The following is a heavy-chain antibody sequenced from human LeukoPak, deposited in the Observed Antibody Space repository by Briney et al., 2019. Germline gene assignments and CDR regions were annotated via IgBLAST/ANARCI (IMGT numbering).Heavy chain of an antibody. Sequence: GGSLRLSCAASGFTFSSYAMMWVRQAPGKGLEWVSSITGSGDGTYYADSVRGRFTISRDNSKNTLYLQVNSLRAEDTAVYFCVKGFVHPTYYFEHWGQATLVTVSS. D-gene: IGHD3-10*01. J-gene: IGHJ4*02. CDR3: VKGFVHPTYYFEH. CDR1: GFTFSSYA. V-gene: IGHV3-23*01. CDR2: ITGSGDGT.